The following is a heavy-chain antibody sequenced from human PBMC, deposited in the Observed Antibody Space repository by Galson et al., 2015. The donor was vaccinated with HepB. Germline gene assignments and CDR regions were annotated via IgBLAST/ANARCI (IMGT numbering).Heavy chain of an antibody. CDR3: ARSNLGRFLEWLPLDY. D-gene: IGHD3-3*01. Sequence: SLRLSCAASGFTFSSYGMHWVRQAPGKGLEWVAVIWYDGSNKYYADSVKGRFTISRDNSKNTLYLQMNSLRAEDTAVYYCARSNLGRFLEWLPLDYWGQGTLVTVSS. V-gene: IGHV3-33*01. CDR2: IWYDGSNK. CDR1: GFTFSSYG. J-gene: IGHJ4*02.